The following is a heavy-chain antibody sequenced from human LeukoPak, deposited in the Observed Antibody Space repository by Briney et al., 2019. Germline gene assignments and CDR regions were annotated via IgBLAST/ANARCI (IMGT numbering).Heavy chain of an antibody. CDR1: GFTFSSYG. Sequence: GGSLRLSCAASGFTFSSYGMHWVRQAPGKGLEWVAVIWYDGSNKYYADSVKGRFTISRDNSKNTLYLQMNSLRAEDTAVYYCARVDFYYDSSGYVGEYFQHWGQGTLVTVSS. D-gene: IGHD3-22*01. V-gene: IGHV3-33*01. CDR3: ARVDFYYDSSGYVGEYFQH. CDR2: IWYDGSNK. J-gene: IGHJ1*01.